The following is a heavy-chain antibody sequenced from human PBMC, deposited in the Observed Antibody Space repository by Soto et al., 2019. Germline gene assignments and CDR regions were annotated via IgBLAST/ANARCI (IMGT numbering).Heavy chain of an antibody. Sequence: PGGSLRLSCAAPGFSVRTNYMSWVRQAPGKGLEWVSVFESGGSIYYADSVKGRFIISRDYAKNTVYLQMNSLRAEDTAVYYCARAGVTPDFFDYWGQGTLVTVSS. D-gene: IGHD2-21*02. CDR2: FESGGSI. J-gene: IGHJ4*02. CDR1: GFSVRTNY. V-gene: IGHV3-53*01. CDR3: ARAGVTPDFFDY.